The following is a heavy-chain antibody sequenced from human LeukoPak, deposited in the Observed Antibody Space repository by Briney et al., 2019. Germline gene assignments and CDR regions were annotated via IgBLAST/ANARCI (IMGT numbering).Heavy chain of an antibody. D-gene: IGHD3-22*01. J-gene: IGHJ5*02. CDR2: IRYDGSNK. CDR1: GFTFSSYG. CDR3: AKGYGDYYYDTSGYYPNWFDP. Sequence: PGGSLRLSCAASGFTFSSYGMHWVRQAPGKGLEWVAFIRYDGSNKYYADSVKGRFTISRDNSKNTLYLQMNSLRAEDTAVYYCAKGYGDYYYDTSGYYPNWFDPWGQGTLVTVSS. V-gene: IGHV3-30*02.